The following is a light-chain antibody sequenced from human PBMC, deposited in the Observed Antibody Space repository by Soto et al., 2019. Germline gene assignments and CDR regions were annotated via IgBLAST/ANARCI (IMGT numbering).Light chain of an antibody. CDR2: DVT. Sequence: QSALTQPASVSGSPGQSITMSCTGTASDIGGHNYVSWYQQHPGKAPRLLIYDVTKRPSGISIRFSGSKSGSTASLTISGVQAEDEADYYCKSYRDSNYVFGTGTKLTVL. CDR3: KSYRDSNYV. CDR1: ASDIGGHNY. V-gene: IGLV2-14*03. J-gene: IGLJ1*01.